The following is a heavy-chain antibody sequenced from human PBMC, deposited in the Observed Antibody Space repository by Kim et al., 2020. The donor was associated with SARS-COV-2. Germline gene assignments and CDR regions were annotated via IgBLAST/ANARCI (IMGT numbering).Heavy chain of an antibody. CDR1: GGSISSSSYY. CDR2: IYYSGST. D-gene: IGHD6-13*01. V-gene: IGHV4-39*01. J-gene: IGHJ2*01. CDR3: ARHHGSSWYERDWYFDL. Sequence: SETLSLTCTVSGGSISSSSYYWGWIRQPPGKGLEWIGSIYYSGSTYYNPSLKSRVTISVDTSKNQFSLKLSSVTAADTAVYYCARHHGSSWYERDWYFDL.